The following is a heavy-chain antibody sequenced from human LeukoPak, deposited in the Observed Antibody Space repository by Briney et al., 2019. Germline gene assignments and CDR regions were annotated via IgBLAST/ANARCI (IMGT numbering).Heavy chain of an antibody. CDR3: AKDSYSHNGIFDALDI. V-gene: IGHV3-23*01. J-gene: IGHJ3*02. D-gene: IGHD2-8*01. CDR1: GFSFSTCA. CDR2: ISATGGTT. Sequence: PGGSLRLSCAASGFSFSTCAMSWVRQAPGKGLEWVSLISATGGTTYYADSVKGRFTISRDNSKNTLFLQMNSLRAEDTAIYYCAKDSYSHNGIFDALDIWGQGTMVTVSS.